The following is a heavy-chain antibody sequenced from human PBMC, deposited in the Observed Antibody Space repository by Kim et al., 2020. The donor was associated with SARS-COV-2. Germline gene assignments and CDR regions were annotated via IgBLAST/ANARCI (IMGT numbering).Heavy chain of an antibody. CDR1: GSNQW. Sequence: GGSLRLSCAASGSNQWMHWVREVPGEGREWVSRIKSDATSRAYAAAVKGSFTVSRDNAKGTLFLHIRSLRPEDTARYFCGGSAMNWGWGHIDDWGLGTLVTVSS. CDR3: GGSAMNWGWGHIDD. J-gene: IGHJ4*02. CDR2: IKSDATSR. D-gene: IGHD3-16*01. V-gene: IGHV3-74*03.